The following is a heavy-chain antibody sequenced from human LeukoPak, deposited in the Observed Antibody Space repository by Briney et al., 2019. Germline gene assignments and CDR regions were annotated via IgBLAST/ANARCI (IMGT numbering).Heavy chain of an antibody. V-gene: IGHV3-23*01. J-gene: IGHJ3*02. Sequence: PGGSLRLSCAASGFTFSSYAMSWVRQAPGKGLEWVSAISGSGGSTYYADSVKGRFTISRDNSKNTLYLQMNSLRAEDTAVYYCAKATRLYDSSGFLDAFDIWGQGTMVTVSS. CDR3: AKATRLYDSSGFLDAFDI. D-gene: IGHD3-22*01. CDR2: ISGSGGST. CDR1: GFTFSSYA.